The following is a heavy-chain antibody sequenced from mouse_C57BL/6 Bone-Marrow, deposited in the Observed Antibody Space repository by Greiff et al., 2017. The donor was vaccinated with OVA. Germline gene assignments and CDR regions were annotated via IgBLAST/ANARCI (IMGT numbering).Heavy chain of an antibody. J-gene: IGHJ3*01. CDR3: AREGDYDGVVFAY. D-gene: IGHD2-4*01. Sequence: QVQLQQPGAELVRPGSSVKLSCKASGYTFTSYWMHWVKQRPIQGLEWIGNIDPSDSETHYNQKFKDKATLTVDKSSSTAYMQLSSLTSEDSAVYYCAREGDYDGVVFAYWGQGTLVTVSA. CDR1: GYTFTSYW. V-gene: IGHV1-52*01. CDR2: IDPSDSET.